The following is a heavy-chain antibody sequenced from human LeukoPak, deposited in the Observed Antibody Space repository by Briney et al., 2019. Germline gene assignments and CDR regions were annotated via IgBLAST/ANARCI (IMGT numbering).Heavy chain of an antibody. CDR1: GYTFTSYA. D-gene: IGHD2-2*01. Sequence: GASVKVSCKASGYTFTSYAMHWVRQAPGQRLEWMGWINAGNGNTKYSQKFQGRVTITRDTSASTAYMELSSLRSEDTAVNYCARDRCSSTSCYLYYFDYWGQGALVTVSS. V-gene: IGHV1-3*01. J-gene: IGHJ4*02. CDR3: ARDRCSSTSCYLYYFDY. CDR2: INAGNGNT.